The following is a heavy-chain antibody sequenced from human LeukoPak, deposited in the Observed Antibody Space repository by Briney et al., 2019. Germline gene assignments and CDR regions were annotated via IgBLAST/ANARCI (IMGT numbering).Heavy chain of an antibody. V-gene: IGHV3-64*01. CDR2: ISTSGFTT. J-gene: IGHJ4*02. D-gene: IGHD3-10*01. Sequence: PGGSLRLACAAAGFTFSSVAMGWGREAPGKGVEYVSAISTSGFTTFYAYSVKARFTISRNNSKNTLYLHMGSLRPEDLAVYSCARANQFSGSGTYYNDFWGQGTLVTVSP. CDR1: GFTFSSVA. CDR3: ARANQFSGSGTYYNDF.